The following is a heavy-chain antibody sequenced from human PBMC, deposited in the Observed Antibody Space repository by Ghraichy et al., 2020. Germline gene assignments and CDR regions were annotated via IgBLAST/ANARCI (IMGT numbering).Heavy chain of an antibody. CDR3: ARGAAYYYGSGTPEFDY. Sequence: SQTLSLTCAVYGGSFSGYYWSWIRQPPGKGLEWIGEINHSGSTNYNPSLKSRVTISVDTSKNQFSLKLSSVTAADTAVYYCARGAAYYYGSGTPEFDYWGQGTLVTVSS. CDR1: GGSFSGYY. CDR2: INHSGST. J-gene: IGHJ4*02. D-gene: IGHD3-10*01. V-gene: IGHV4-34*01.